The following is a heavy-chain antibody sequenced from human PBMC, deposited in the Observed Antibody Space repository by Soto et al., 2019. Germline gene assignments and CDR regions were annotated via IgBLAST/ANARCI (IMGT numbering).Heavy chain of an antibody. CDR1: GGTFSTYA. D-gene: IGHD3-3*01. CDR2: IIPIFGTA. V-gene: IGHV1-69*13. CDR3: AREIFGVIISGGSDAFDI. Sequence: SVKVSCKASGGTFSTYAISWVRQAPGQGLEWMGGIIPIFGTAKYAQKFQGRVTITADESTSTAYMELSSLRSEDTAVYYCAREIFGVIISGGSDAFDIWGQGTMVTVSS. J-gene: IGHJ3*02.